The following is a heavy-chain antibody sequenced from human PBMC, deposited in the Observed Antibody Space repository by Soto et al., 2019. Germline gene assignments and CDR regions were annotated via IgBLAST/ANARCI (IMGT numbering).Heavy chain of an antibody. D-gene: IGHD2-8*01. Sequence: ASVKVSCKASGYSFTDYHIHWVRQAPGQGLEWLGRINPKSGGTSTAQKFQGWVTMTTDTSISTASMELTRLTSDDTAIYYCARGDSTDCSNGVCSFFYNHDMHVWGPGTPLTVSS. V-gene: IGHV1-2*04. CDR3: ARGDSTDCSNGVCSFFYNHDMHV. J-gene: IGHJ6*02. CDR1: GYSFTDYH. CDR2: INPKSGGT.